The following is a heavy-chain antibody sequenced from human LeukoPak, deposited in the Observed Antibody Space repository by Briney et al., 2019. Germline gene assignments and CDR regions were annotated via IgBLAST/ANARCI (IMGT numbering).Heavy chain of an antibody. CDR3: ARDKGRGYSYGNFDY. D-gene: IGHD5-18*01. CDR1: GGSISSYY. Sequence: SETLSLTCTVSGGSISSYYWSWIRQPPGKGLEWIGYIYYSGSTNYNPSLKSRVTISVDTSKNQFSLELSSVTAADTAVYYCARDKGRGYSYGNFDYWGQGTLVTVSS. V-gene: IGHV4-59*01. J-gene: IGHJ4*02. CDR2: IYYSGST.